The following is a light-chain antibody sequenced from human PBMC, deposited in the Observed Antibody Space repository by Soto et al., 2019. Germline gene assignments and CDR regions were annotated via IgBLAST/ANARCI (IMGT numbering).Light chain of an antibody. Sequence: EIVLTQSPGTLSLSPGERATLSCRASQSVSSSSLAWYQQKPGQAPRLLIYAASSRASGIPGRFSGSGSGTDYTLTISRLEPEDFAVYYCQHYVSSPPKYTFGQGIKLEIK. V-gene: IGKV3-20*01. CDR1: QSVSSSS. CDR2: AAS. CDR3: QHYVSSPPKYT. J-gene: IGKJ2*01.